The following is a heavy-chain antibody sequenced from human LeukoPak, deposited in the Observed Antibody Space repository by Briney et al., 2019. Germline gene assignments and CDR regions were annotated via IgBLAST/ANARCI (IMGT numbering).Heavy chain of an antibody. D-gene: IGHD6-6*01. V-gene: IGHV3-30*18. CDR3: AKRFSSSSEIDY. CDR1: GFTFSNYG. CDR2: ISYDGSNK. J-gene: IGHJ4*02. Sequence: GGSLRLSCAASGFTFSNYGMHWVRQAPGKGLEWVAVISYDGSNKYYVDSVKGRFTISRDNSNNTLYLQMSSLRAEDTAVYYCAKRFSSSSEIDYWGQGTLVTVSS.